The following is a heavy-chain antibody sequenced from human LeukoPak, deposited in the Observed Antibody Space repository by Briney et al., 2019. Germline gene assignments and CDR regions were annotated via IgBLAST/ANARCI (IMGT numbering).Heavy chain of an antibody. D-gene: IGHD4-23*01. V-gene: IGHV1-69*01. CDR2: IIPIFGTA. CDR1: GGTFSSYA. CDR3: ARDLEGGNPTGDSGFDP. J-gene: IGHJ5*02. Sequence: SVKVSCKASGGTFSSYAISWVRQAPGQGLEWMGGIIPIFGTANYAQKFQGRVTITADESTSTAYMELSSLRSEDTAVYYCARDLEGGNPTGDSGFDPWGQGTLVTVSS.